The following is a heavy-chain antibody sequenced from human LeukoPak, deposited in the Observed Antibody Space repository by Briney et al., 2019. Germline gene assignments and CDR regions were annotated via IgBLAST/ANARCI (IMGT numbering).Heavy chain of an antibody. J-gene: IGHJ3*02. CDR3: ARAPLRFLECCDAFDI. D-gene: IGHD3-3*01. V-gene: IGHV3-30*04. CDR1: GFTFSSYA. CDR2: ISYDGSNK. Sequence: GGSLRLSCAASGFTFSSYAMHWVRQAPGKGLEWVAVISYDGSNKYYADSVKGRFTISRDNSKNTLYLQMSSLRSEDTAVYYCARAPLRFLECCDAFDIWGQGTMVTVSS.